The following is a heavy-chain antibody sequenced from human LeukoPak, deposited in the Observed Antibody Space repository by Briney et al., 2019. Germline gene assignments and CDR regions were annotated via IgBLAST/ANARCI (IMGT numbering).Heavy chain of an antibody. J-gene: IGHJ5*02. D-gene: IGHD3-16*01. CDR2: ITSSSSYI. V-gene: IGHV3-21*01. CDR1: GFTFSSYS. Sequence: GGSLRLSCAASGFTFSSYSMNWVRQAPGKGLEWISSITSSSSYIYYADSVKGRFTISRDNAKNSLYLQMNSLRAEDTAVYYCARQMIRFWFDPWGQGTRVTVSS. CDR3: ARQMIRFWFDP.